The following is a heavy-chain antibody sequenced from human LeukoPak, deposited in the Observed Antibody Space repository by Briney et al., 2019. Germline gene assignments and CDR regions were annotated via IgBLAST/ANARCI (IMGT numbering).Heavy chain of an antibody. D-gene: IGHD3/OR15-3a*01. CDR3: ARRTYDVLTGTPSSVRKNWFDS. J-gene: IGHJ5*01. CDR1: GYSFTSYW. Sequence: GESLKISCKGSGYSFTSYWIGWVRQVPGKGLEWMGIIHPPDSDTRYSPSFQGQVTMSADKSISTACLQWSSLKVSDTAMYYCARRTYDVLTGTPSSVRKNWFDSWGQGTLVTVSS. V-gene: IGHV5-51*01. CDR2: IHPPDSDT.